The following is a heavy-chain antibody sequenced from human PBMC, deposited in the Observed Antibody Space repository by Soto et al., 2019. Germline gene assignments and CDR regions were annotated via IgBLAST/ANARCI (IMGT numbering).Heavy chain of an antibody. J-gene: IGHJ1*01. CDR1: GFTVSSNY. CDR3: AREDSSFCGGDCLYPPFQH. V-gene: IGHV3-66*01. Sequence: EVQLVESGGGLVQPGGSLRLSCAASGFTVSSNYMSWVRQAPGKGLEWVSVIYSGGSTYYADSVKGRFTISRYNSKNTLYLQLNSLRSEDTAVYYCAREDSSFCGGDCLYPPFQHWGQGTLVTVSS. D-gene: IGHD2-21*01. CDR2: IYSGGST.